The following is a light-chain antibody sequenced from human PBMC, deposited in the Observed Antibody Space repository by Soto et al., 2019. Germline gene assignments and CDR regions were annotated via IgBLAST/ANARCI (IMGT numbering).Light chain of an antibody. J-gene: IGKJ5*01. CDR1: QSVSSY. CDR2: DAS. Sequence: EIVLTQSPATLSLSPGERATLSCRASQSVSSYLAWYQQKPGQAPRLLIYDASNRATGIPARFSGSGSGTDFTLTISSLEPEDVAVYYCQQRSNEVTFGQGTRLEIK. CDR3: QQRSNEVT. V-gene: IGKV3-11*01.